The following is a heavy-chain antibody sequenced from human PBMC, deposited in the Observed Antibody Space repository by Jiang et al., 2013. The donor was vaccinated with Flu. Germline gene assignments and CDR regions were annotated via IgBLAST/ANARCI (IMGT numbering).Heavy chain of an antibody. J-gene: IGHJ5*02. Sequence: PGLVKPSDTLSLTCIVSGGSLTTYYWSWIRQPAGERLEWIGRIFTTGGTNYNPSLKSRVTMSVDTSKKQFSLNLRSVTAADTAVYYCAGTDLRVTSNWFDPWGQGIQVTVSS. D-gene: IGHD4-17*01. V-gene: IGHV4-4*07. CDR3: AGTDLRVTSNWFDP. CDR1: GGSLTTYY. CDR2: IFTTGGT.